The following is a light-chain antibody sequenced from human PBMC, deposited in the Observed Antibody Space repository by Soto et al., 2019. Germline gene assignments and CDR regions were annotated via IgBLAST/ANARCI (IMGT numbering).Light chain of an antibody. CDR2: GNR. CDR1: SSNLGAGYD. CDR3: SSYAGYNNIMV. Sequence: QAVVTQPPSVSGAPGQRVTISCTGNSSNLGAGYDVHWYQQLPGAAPKLVIFGNRNRPSGVPERFSGSKSGNTASLTVSGLQAEDEADYYCSSYAGYNNIMVFGGGTKLTVL. V-gene: IGLV1-40*01. J-gene: IGLJ2*01.